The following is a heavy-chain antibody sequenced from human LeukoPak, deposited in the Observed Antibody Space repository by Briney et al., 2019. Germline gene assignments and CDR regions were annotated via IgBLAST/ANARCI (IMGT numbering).Heavy chain of an antibody. CDR1: GFTVSGNY. CDR3: AKGSARYSTIAVAGTRLFDY. Sequence: QPGGSLRLSCAASGFTVSGNYMSWVRQAPGKGLEWLSVIHRGGNTYYADSVKGRFTISRDNSKNTLYLQMNSLRAEDTAVYYCAKGSARYSTIAVAGTRLFDYWGQGTLVTVSS. D-gene: IGHD6-19*01. J-gene: IGHJ4*02. CDR2: IHRGGNT. V-gene: IGHV3-66*01.